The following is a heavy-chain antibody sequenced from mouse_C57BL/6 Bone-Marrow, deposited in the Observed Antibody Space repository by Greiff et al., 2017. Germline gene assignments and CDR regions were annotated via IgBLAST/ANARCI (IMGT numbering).Heavy chain of an antibody. Sequence: EVQGVESGGGLVKPGGSLKLSCAASGFTFSSYAMSWVRQTPEKRLEWVATISDGGSYTYYPDNVKGRFTISRDNAKHNLYLQMSHLKSEDTAMYYCARDRGNYYGSSYYFDYWGQGTTLTVSS. CDR2: ISDGGSYT. D-gene: IGHD1-1*01. J-gene: IGHJ2*01. CDR3: ARDRGNYYGSSYYFDY. CDR1: GFTFSSYA. V-gene: IGHV5-4*01.